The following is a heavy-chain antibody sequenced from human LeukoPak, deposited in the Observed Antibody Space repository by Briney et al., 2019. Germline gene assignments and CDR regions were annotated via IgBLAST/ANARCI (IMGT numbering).Heavy chain of an antibody. J-gene: IGHJ4*02. D-gene: IGHD3-22*01. CDR2: IKQDGSEK. CDR1: GFSFSINW. Sequence: GGSLRLSCEASGFSFSINWMSWVRQAPGKGLEWVANIKQDGSEKYYVDSVKGRFTISRDNAKNSLYLQMNSLRAEDTAVYYCARGSGYLETFDYWGQGTLVTVSS. CDR3: ARGSGYLETFDY. V-gene: IGHV3-7*01.